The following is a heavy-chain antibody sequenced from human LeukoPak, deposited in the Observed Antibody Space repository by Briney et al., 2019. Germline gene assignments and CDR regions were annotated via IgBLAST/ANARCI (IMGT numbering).Heavy chain of an antibody. V-gene: IGHV1-46*01. CDR1: GYTFTSYY. J-gene: IGHJ5*02. D-gene: IGHD2-2*01. CDR2: INPSGGST. CDR3: ARGDIAVVPAANRGFDP. Sequence: ASVKVSCTASGYTFTSYYMHWVRQAPGQGLEWMGIINPSGGSTSYAQKFQGRVTMTRDTSTSTVYMELSSLRSEDTAVYYCARGDIAVVPAANRGFDPWGQGTLVTVSS.